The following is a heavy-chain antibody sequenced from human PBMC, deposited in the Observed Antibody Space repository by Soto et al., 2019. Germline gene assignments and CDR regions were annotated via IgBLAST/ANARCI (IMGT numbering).Heavy chain of an antibody. Sequence: GGSLRLSCAASGFTFSSYSMNWVRQAPGKGLEWVSSISSSSSYIYYADSVKGRFTISRDNAKNSLYLQMNSLRAEDTAVYYCVSIAAAGTAYWGQGTLVTVSA. CDR2: ISSSSSYI. D-gene: IGHD6-13*01. CDR1: GFTFSSYS. CDR3: VSIAAAGTAY. J-gene: IGHJ4*02. V-gene: IGHV3-21*01.